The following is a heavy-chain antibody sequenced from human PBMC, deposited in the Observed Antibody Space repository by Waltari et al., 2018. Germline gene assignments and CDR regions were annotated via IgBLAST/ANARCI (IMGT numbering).Heavy chain of an antibody. Sequence: QVQLVQSGAEVKKPGASVKVSCKASGYTFTGYYMHWVRQAPGQGLDRMGRINPNSGGTNYAQKFQGRVTMTRDTSISTAYMELSRLRSDDTAVYYCARPKEGSNSNWFDPWGQGTLVTVSS. CDR1: GYTFTGYY. J-gene: IGHJ5*02. CDR3: ARPKEGSNSNWFDP. CDR2: INPNSGGT. V-gene: IGHV1-2*06.